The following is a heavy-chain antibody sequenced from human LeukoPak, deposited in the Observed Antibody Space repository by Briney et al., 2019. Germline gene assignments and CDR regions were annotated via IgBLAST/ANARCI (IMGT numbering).Heavy chain of an antibody. Sequence: GGSLRLSCSASGFTFSTYAMQWVRQAPDKRLEYVSGMDDVGTTIFYADSVKGRFIMSRDNSRDTLYLQMGSLRPEDTAVYYCARDGKAKNDYWGQGVLVTVST. CDR1: GFTFSTYA. CDR3: ARDGKAKNDY. J-gene: IGHJ4*02. CDR2: MDDVGTTI. D-gene: IGHD1-26*01. V-gene: IGHV3-64*02.